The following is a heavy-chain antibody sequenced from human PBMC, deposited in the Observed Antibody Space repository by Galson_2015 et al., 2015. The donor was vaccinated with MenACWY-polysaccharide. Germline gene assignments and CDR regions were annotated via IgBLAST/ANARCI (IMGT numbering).Heavy chain of an antibody. CDR1: GFSFSTYW. Sequence: ALRLSCAASGFSFSTYWMHWVRHAPGKGLVWVSRINADGSATGYADSVRGRFTISRDNATNTLDLEMTSLRAEDTAVYYCTKAGAKYCSGSSCYFNWFDPWGQGTLVTVSS. D-gene: IGHD2-15*01. CDR2: INADGSAT. V-gene: IGHV3-74*01. CDR3: TKAGAKYCSGSSCYFNWFDP. J-gene: IGHJ5*02.